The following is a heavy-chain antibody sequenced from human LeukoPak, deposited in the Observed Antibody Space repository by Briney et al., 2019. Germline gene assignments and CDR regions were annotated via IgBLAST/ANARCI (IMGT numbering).Heavy chain of an antibody. CDR3: ARNREGAALDY. J-gene: IGHJ4*02. CDR2: INPSGGST. CDR1: GYTFTSYY. D-gene: IGHD6-6*01. Sequence: GASVKVSCKASGYTFTSYYMHWVRQAPGQGLEWMGIINPSGGSTSYAQKFQGRVTTTRGTSTSTVYMELSSLRSEDTAVYYCARNREGAALDYWGQGTLVTVSS. V-gene: IGHV1-46*01.